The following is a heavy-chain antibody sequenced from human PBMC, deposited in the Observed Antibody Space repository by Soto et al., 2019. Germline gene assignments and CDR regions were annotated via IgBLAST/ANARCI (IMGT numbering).Heavy chain of an antibody. J-gene: IGHJ4*02. CDR2: IIPILGIA. Sequence: SVKVSCKASVGTFSSYTSSWVRQAHGQGLEWMGRIIPILGIANYAQKFQGRVTITADKSTSTAYMELSSLRSEATAVYSWARDPTPHGNSPIDYWGQGTLVTVSS. CDR3: ARDPTPHGNSPIDY. D-gene: IGHD1-7*01. V-gene: IGHV1-69*04. CDR1: VGTFSSYT.